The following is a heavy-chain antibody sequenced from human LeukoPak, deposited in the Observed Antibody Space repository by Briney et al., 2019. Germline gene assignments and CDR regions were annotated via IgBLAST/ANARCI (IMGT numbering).Heavy chain of an antibody. D-gene: IGHD4-17*01. CDR1: GGSIRDFY. V-gene: IGHV4-4*07. J-gene: IGHJ4*02. Sequence: SETLSLTCTVAGGSIRDFYWTWIRQPAGKGLEWIGRIYSSGSTNYNPSLKSRVTISVDTSKNQFSLKLSSVTAADTAVYYCARQNDYGENAYWGQGTLVTVSS. CDR3: ARQNDYGENAY. CDR2: IYSSGST.